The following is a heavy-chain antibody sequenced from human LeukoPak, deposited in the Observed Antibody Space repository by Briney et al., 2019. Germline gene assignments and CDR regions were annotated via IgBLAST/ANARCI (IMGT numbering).Heavy chain of an antibody. CDR3: ARASGSSWFDP. CDR1: GYSFTSFW. D-gene: IGHD6-19*01. Sequence: GESLRISCKTSGYSFTSFWITWVRQMPGKGLEWMGRIDPSDSYTIYSPSFQGHVTISADRSISTAYLQWRNLKASDTAIYYCARASGSSWFDPWGQGTLVTVSS. CDR2: IDPSDSYT. V-gene: IGHV5-10-1*01. J-gene: IGHJ5*02.